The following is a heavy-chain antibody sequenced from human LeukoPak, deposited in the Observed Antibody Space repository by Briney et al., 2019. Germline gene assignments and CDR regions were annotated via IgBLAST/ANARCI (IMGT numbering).Heavy chain of an antibody. CDR3: ARDRAPDYGHTGPGYYYYYMDV. Sequence: KPSQTLSLTCTVSGGSISSGSYYWSWIRQPAGKRLEWIGRIYTSGSTNYNPSLKSRVTISVDTSKNQFSLKLSSVTAADTAVYYCARDRAPDYGHTGPGYYYYYMDVWGKGTTVTVSS. CDR1: GGSISSGSYY. CDR2: IYTSGST. D-gene: IGHD4-17*01. V-gene: IGHV4-61*02. J-gene: IGHJ6*03.